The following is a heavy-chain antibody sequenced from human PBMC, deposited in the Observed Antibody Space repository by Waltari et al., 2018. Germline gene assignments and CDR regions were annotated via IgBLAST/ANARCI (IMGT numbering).Heavy chain of an antibody. CDR3: ARGVGGPDAFDI. D-gene: IGHD2-15*01. CDR1: GFTFSRYW. Sequence: EVQLVESGGGLVQPGGSLRLSCAASGFTFSRYWMGWVRQAPGKGLEWVANIKQDGSEKYYVDSVKGRFTISRDNAKNSLYLQMNSLRAEDTAVYYCARGVGGPDAFDIWGQGTMVTVSS. CDR2: IKQDGSEK. J-gene: IGHJ3*02. V-gene: IGHV3-7*01.